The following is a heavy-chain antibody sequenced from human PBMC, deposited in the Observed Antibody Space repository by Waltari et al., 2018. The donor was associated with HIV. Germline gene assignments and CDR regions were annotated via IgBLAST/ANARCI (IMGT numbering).Heavy chain of an antibody. D-gene: IGHD3-3*01. Sequence: QVQLQQWGAGLLKPSETLSLTCAVYGGSFSGYQWTWIRQPAGKGLEWIWEVNYSGSTKYNPSLKSLVTISIDTSKNQFFLKLSPVTAADTAIYYCARGGSKIEVVKGRGFPYWGQGTLVTVSS. V-gene: IGHV4-34*02. CDR2: VNYSGST. CDR1: GGSFSGYQ. J-gene: IGHJ4*02. CDR3: ARGGSKIEVVKGRGFPY.